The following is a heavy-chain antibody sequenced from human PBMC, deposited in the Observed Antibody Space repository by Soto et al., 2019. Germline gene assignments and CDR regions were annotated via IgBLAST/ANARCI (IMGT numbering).Heavy chain of an antibody. J-gene: IGHJ3*02. CDR3: ARGYSSSFLHAFDI. Sequence: QVQLQEWGAGLLKPSETLSLTCAVYGGSFSGYYWSWIRQPPGKGLEWIGEINHSGSTNYNPSLTRRVTISVNTSKNQFSLKLSSVTAADTAVYYCARGYSSSFLHAFDIWGQGTMVTVSS. V-gene: IGHV4-34*01. CDR1: GGSFSGYY. D-gene: IGHD6-6*01. CDR2: INHSGST.